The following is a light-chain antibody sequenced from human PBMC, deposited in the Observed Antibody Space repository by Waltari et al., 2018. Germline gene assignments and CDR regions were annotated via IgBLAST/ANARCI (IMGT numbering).Light chain of an antibody. J-gene: IGLJ3*02. Sequence: QSVLTQPPSASGTPGPRVTISCSGTRSNHGNNVVNWYQQVPGTAPKLLIYRNDLRPSGVPDRFSASKSGTSASLAISGLQSEDEAEYYCASWDDSLNGHWVFGGGTKVTVL. CDR2: RND. CDR1: RSNHGNNV. V-gene: IGLV1-44*01. CDR3: ASWDDSLNGHWV.